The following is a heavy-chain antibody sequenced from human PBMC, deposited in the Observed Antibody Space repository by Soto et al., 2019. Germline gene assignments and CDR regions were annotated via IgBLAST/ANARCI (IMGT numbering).Heavy chain of an antibody. V-gene: IGHV4-59*01. Sequence: QVQLLESGPGLVKPSETLSLTCTVSGGSISSYYWSWIRQTPGKGLEWIGYIYYSGSTNYNPTLKSRVTRSVATSKNQFSMKLSSVTAADTAVYYCARRYGGNFDYWGQGTLVTVSS. CDR3: ARRYGGNFDY. D-gene: IGHD3-16*01. CDR1: GGSISSYY. J-gene: IGHJ4*02. CDR2: IYYSGST.